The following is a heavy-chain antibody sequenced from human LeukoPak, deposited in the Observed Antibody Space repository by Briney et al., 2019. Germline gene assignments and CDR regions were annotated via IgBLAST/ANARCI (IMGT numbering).Heavy chain of an antibody. CDR2: ISSSSSTI. D-gene: IGHD6-6*01. V-gene: IGHV3-48*02. J-gene: IGHJ6*02. Sequence: GGSLRLSCAASGFTFSSYSMNWVRQAPGKGLEWVSYISSSSSTIYYADSVKGRFTISRDNAKNSRYLQMNSLRDEDTAVYYCARDLYSSSGGMDVWGQGTTVTVSS. CDR1: GFTFSSYS. CDR3: ARDLYSSSGGMDV.